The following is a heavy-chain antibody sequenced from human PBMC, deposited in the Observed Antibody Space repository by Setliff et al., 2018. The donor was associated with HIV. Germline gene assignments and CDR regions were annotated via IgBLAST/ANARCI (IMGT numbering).Heavy chain of an antibody. V-gene: IGHV1-46*01. Sequence: GASVKVSCKASGYTFTRYYIHWVRQAPGQGLEWMGIINPSSGSTSFAQKFQGRVTMTRDTSTSTVYMELSSLRSEDTAVYYCARSLQWGRSSTTCYVGYWGQGTLVTVSS. CDR3: ARSLQWGRSSTTCYVGY. D-gene: IGHD2-2*01. CDR1: GYTFTRYY. CDR2: INPSSGST. J-gene: IGHJ4*02.